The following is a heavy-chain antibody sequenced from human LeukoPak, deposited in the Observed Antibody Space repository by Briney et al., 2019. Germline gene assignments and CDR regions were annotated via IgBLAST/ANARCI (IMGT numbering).Heavy chain of an antibody. Sequence: GESLKISCKGSGYSFTSYWIGWVRQMPGKGLEWMGIIYPGDSDTRYSPSFQGQVTISADKSISTAYLQWSSLKASDTAMYYCARRVDYSSGWYGDSDYWGQGTLVTVSS. D-gene: IGHD6-19*01. CDR2: IYPGDSDT. V-gene: IGHV5-51*01. CDR3: ARRVDYSSGWYGDSDY. CDR1: GYSFTSYW. J-gene: IGHJ4*02.